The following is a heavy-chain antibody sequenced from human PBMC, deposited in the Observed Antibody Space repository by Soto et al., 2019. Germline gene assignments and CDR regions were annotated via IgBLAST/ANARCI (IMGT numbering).Heavy chain of an antibody. CDR3: LSVGYCTNVVCRFDY. Sequence: QVQLVQSGAEVKKPGSSVKVSCQASGGTFSSYTISWVRQAPGQGLEWMGRIIPILGIANYAQKFHGRVTITVYQSTSTAYMELSSLRSEDTVVYYCLSVGYCTNVVCRFDYCGQGTLVTVSS. CDR1: GGTFSSYT. CDR2: IIPILGIA. J-gene: IGHJ4*02. D-gene: IGHD2-8*01. V-gene: IGHV1-69*02.